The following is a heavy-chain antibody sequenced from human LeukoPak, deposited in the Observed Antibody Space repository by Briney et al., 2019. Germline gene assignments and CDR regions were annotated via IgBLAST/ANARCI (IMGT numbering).Heavy chain of an antibody. J-gene: IGHJ3*02. V-gene: IGHV1-18*01. CDR2: ISGFNGNT. Sequence: GASVKVSCEASGYTFASYGISWVRQAPGQGLEWMGWISGFNGNTNHAQNLQDRVTMTTDTSTSTAYMELRSLRSDDTAVYFCARVPNQYCTSRCYYTAFDIWGQGTMVTVSS. CDR3: ARVPNQYCTSRCYYTAFDI. CDR1: GYTFASYG. D-gene: IGHD2/OR15-2a*01.